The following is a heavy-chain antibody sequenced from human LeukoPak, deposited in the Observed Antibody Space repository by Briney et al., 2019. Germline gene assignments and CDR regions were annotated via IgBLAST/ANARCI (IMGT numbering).Heavy chain of an antibody. Sequence: GASVKVSCKASGYTFTSYYMHWVRQAPGQGLEWMGIINPSGGSTSYAQKFQGRVTMTRDTSTSTVYMELSSLRSEDTAVYYCASSTTVVTPLDYWGQGTLVTASS. CDR3: ASSTTVVTPLDY. CDR1: GYTFTSYY. V-gene: IGHV1-46*01. D-gene: IGHD4-23*01. CDR2: INPSGGST. J-gene: IGHJ4*02.